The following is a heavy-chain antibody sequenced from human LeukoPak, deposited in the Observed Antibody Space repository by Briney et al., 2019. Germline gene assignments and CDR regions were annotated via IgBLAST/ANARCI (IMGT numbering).Heavy chain of an antibody. CDR1: GFTFSSYG. CDR3: ATSGAYCGGDCYTLDY. Sequence: GGSLRLSCAASGFTFSSYGMSWVRQAPGKGLEWVSSISGSGGTTYYADSVKGRFTISRDNSKNTLYLQMNSLRAEDTAVYYCATSGAYCGGDCYTLDYWGQGTLVTVSS. CDR2: ISGSGGTT. J-gene: IGHJ4*02. D-gene: IGHD2-21*02. V-gene: IGHV3-23*01.